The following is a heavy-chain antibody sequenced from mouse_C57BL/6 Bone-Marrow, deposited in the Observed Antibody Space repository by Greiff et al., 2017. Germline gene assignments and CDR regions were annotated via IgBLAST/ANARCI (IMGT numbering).Heavy chain of an antibody. J-gene: IGHJ1*03. CDR3: ASPASGGYFDV. CDR1: GFTFTDYY. D-gene: IGHD3-1*01. CDR2: VYPYNGGT. V-gene: IGHV1-36*01. Sequence: EVKLQESGPVLVKPGPSVKISCKASGFTFTDYYMHWVKQSHGKSLEWIGLVYPYNGGTSYNQKFKGKATLTVDTSSSTAYMELNSLTAEDSAVYYCASPASGGYFDVWGTGTTVTVSS.